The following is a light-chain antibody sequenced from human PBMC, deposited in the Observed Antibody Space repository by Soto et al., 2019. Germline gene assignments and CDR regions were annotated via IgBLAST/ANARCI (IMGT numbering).Light chain of an antibody. J-gene: IGLJ2*01. CDR3: LLYYGGAQL. CDR2: NTI. CDR1: TGAVTSGYF. Sequence: QAVVTQEPSLTVSPGGTVTLTCASSTGAVTSGYFPSWFQQKPGQAPTALIYNTINKHSWTPARFSGSLLEGKAALTLSGVQPEDEAKYYCLLYYGGAQLFGGGTKLTVL. V-gene: IGLV7-43*01.